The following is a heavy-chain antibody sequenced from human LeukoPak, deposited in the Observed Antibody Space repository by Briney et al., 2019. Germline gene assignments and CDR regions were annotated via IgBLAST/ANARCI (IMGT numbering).Heavy chain of an antibody. V-gene: IGHV3-23*01. CDR2: ISGSGGST. J-gene: IGHJ4*02. D-gene: IGHD6-13*01. CDR3: AKDPRSRVAAAGTHYFDY. CDR1: GFTFSSYA. Sequence: PGGSLRLSCAASGFTFSSYAMSWVRQAPGKGLEWVSAISGSGGSTYYADSVKGRFTISRDNSKNTLYLQMNSLRAEDTAVYYCAKDPRSRVAAAGTHYFDYWGQGTLVTVSS.